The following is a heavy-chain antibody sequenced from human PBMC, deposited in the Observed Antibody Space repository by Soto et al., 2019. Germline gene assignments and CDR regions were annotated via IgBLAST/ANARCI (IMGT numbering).Heavy chain of an antibody. CDR3: ARDLFYYDSSGYYYHDY. V-gene: IGHV3-21*01. CDR1: GFTFSSYS. Sequence: PGGSLRLSCAASGFTFSSYSMNWVRQAPGKGLEWVSSISSSSSYIYYADSVKGRFTISRDNAKNSLYLQMNSLRAEDTAVYYCARDLFYYDSSGYYYHDYWGQGTLVTVSS. D-gene: IGHD3-22*01. CDR2: ISSSSSYI. J-gene: IGHJ4*02.